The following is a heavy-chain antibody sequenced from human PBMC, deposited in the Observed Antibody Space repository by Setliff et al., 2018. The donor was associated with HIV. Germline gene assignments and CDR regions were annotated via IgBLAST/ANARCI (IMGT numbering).Heavy chain of an antibody. J-gene: IGHJ4*02. V-gene: IGHV3-48*01. Sequence: GSLRLSCAGSGFTFSSYSLNWVRQAPGKGLEWVSYVSGRGDSIYYAASGKGRFTISRDNAKNSLYLQMNSLIAEDTAVYYCARDFRDYVGKFDYWGQGTLVTVSS. CDR2: VSGRGDSI. CDR1: GFTFSSYS. CDR3: ARDFRDYVGKFDY. D-gene: IGHD1-26*01.